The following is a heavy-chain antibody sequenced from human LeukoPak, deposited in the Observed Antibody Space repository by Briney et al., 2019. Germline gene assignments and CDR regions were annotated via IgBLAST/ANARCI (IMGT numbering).Heavy chain of an antibody. CDR2: IYYTGST. V-gene: IGHV4-59*01. Sequence: SETLSLTCTVSGGSISSYYWSWIRQPPGKGLEWIGYIYYTGSTNYNPSLKSRVTISVDTSKHQFSLKLSSVTAADTAVYYCASSSWYGNWFDPWGQGTLVTVSS. CDR1: GGSISSYY. D-gene: IGHD6-13*01. CDR3: ASSSWYGNWFDP. J-gene: IGHJ5*02.